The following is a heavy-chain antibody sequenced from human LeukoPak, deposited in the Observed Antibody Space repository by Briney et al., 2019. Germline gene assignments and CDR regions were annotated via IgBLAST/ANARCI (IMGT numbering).Heavy chain of an antibody. D-gene: IGHD2-2*01. V-gene: IGHV3-30*18. CDR2: ISYDGSNK. Sequence: PGRSLRLSCAASGFTFSSYGMHWVRQAPGKGLEWVAVISYDGSNKYYADSVKGRFTICRDNSKNTLYRQMNSLRAEDPAVYYSAKGVPADHSGQGTLVTVSP. J-gene: IGHJ4*02. CDR3: AKGVPADH. CDR1: GFTFSSYG.